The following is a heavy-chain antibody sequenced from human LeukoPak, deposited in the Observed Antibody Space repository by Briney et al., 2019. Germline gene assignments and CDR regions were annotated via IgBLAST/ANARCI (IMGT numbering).Heavy chain of an antibody. CDR2: ISSSSSSSTI. J-gene: IGHJ3*02. V-gene: IGHV3-48*04. Sequence: GGSLRLSCAASGFTFSTYSMNWVRQAPGKGLEWVSFISSSSSSSTIYYADSVKGRFTISRDNAKNSLYLQMNSLRAEDTAVYYCARDRRGSYWVDAFDIWGQGTMVTVSS. CDR3: ARDRRGSYWVDAFDI. CDR1: GFTFSTYS. D-gene: IGHD1-26*01.